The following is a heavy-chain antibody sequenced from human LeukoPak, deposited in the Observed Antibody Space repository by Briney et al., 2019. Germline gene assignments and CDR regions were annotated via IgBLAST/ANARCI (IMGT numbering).Heavy chain of an antibody. J-gene: IGHJ1*01. CDR1: GGTFSSYA. D-gene: IGHD3-22*01. Sequence: SVKVSCKASGGTFSSYAISWVRQAPGQGLEWMGGIIPIFGTANYAQKFQGRVTITTDESTSTAYMELSSLRFEDTAVYYCARGRYYYDSSGYYGFQHWGQGTLVTVSS. CDR3: ARGRYYYDSSGYYGFQH. V-gene: IGHV1-69*05. CDR2: IIPIFGTA.